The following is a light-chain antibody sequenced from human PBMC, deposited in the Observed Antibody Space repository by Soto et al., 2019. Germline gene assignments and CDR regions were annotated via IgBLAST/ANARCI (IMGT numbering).Light chain of an antibody. CDR1: QDISND. CDR2: DAS. Sequence: DIQMTQSPSSLSASVGDRVTITCQASQDISNDLHWYQQKPGKAPKLLIYDASILKTGVPSRFGGSGSGTDFTFTISSLQPEDIATYYCQHYDSIPQFAFGQGTKLEIK. CDR3: QHYDSIPQFA. J-gene: IGKJ2*01. V-gene: IGKV1-33*01.